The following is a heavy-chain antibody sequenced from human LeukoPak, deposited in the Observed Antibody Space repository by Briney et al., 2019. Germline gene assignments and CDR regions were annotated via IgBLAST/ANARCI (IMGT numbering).Heavy chain of an antibody. Sequence: QPGGPLRLSCAASGFTFSSYAMSWVRQAPGKGLEWVSAISGSGGSTYYADSVKGRFTISRDNSKSTLYLQMNSLRAEDTAVYYCAKALPLGDYVDYFDYWGQGTLVTVSS. J-gene: IGHJ4*02. V-gene: IGHV3-23*01. CDR2: ISGSGGST. CDR3: AKALPLGDYVDYFDY. CDR1: GFTFSSYA. D-gene: IGHD4-17*01.